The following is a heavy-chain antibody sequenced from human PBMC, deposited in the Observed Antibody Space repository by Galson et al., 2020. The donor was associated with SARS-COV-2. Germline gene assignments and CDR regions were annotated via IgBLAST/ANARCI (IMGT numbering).Heavy chain of an antibody. D-gene: IGHD5-18*01. Sequence: ASVKVSCKASGYTFINFGVSWVRQAPGQGLEWVGRITAYNHVTNYAQNFQGRVTMTIYTSTTTAYMELRSLRSYDTAVYYCARDSRARDSYGMNDNWGQRALVTVSS. V-gene: IGHV1-18*01. CDR2: ITAYNHVT. J-gene: IGHJ4*02. CDR3: ARDSRARDSYGMNDN. CDR1: GYTFINFG.